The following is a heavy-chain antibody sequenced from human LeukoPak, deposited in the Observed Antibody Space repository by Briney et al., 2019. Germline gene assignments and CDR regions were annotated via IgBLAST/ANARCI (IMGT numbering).Heavy chain of an antibody. CDR1: GGSISSYY. D-gene: IGHD3-9*01. J-gene: IGHJ4*02. CDR2: IYYSGST. V-gene: IGHV4-59*08. CDR3: ARQLGVYFDWFYDY. Sequence: SETLSLTCTVSGGSISSYYWSWIRQPPGKGLEWIGYIYYSGSTNYNPSLKSRVTISVDTSKNQSSLKLSSVTAADTAVYYCARQLGVYFDWFYDYWGQGTLVTVSS.